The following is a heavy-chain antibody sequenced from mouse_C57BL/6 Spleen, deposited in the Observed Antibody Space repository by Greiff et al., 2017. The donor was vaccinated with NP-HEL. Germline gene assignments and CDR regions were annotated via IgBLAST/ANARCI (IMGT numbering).Heavy chain of an antibody. CDR3: TTGYDGYFDY. J-gene: IGHJ2*01. CDR2: IDPENGDT. Sequence: DVQLQESGAELVRPGASVKLSCTASGFNIKDDYMHWVKQRPEQGLEWIGWIDPENGDTEYASKFQGKATITADTSSNTAYLQLSSLTSEDTAVYYCTTGYDGYFDYWGQGTTLTVSS. V-gene: IGHV14-4*01. D-gene: IGHD2-3*01. CDR1: GFNIKDDY.